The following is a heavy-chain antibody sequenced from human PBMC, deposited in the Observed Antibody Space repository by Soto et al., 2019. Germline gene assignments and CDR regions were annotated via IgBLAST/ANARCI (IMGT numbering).Heavy chain of an antibody. Sequence: PGESLKISCAASGFTFSSYWMHWVRQAPGKGLVWVSRINSDGSSTSYADSVKGRFTISRDNAKNTLYLQMNSLRAEDTAVYYCARDPIAVAMDVWGQGTTVTVSS. V-gene: IGHV3-74*01. D-gene: IGHD6-19*01. CDR3: ARDPIAVAMDV. CDR2: INSDGSST. CDR1: GFTFSSYW. J-gene: IGHJ6*02.